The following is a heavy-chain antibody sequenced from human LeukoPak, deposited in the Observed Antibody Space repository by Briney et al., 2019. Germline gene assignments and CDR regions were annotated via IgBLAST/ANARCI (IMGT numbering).Heavy chain of an antibody. CDR2: INPNSGGT. CDR1: GYTFTGYY. Sequence: ASVKVSCKASGYTFTGYYMHWVRQAPGQGLEWMGWINPNSGGTNYAQKFQGRVTMTRDTSISTAYMELSRLRSDDTAVFYCATLAGEHQAPFHYWGQGTLVTVSS. D-gene: IGHD1-26*01. CDR3: ATLAGEHQAPFHY. V-gene: IGHV1-2*02. J-gene: IGHJ4*02.